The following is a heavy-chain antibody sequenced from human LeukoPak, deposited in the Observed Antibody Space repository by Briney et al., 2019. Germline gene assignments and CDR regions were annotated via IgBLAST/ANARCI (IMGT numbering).Heavy chain of an antibody. J-gene: IGHJ4*02. CDR2: ISGSGDST. CDR1: GFTFTDYA. CDR3: AKGPSGIVVVPGDY. V-gene: IGHV3-23*01. D-gene: IGHD2-2*01. Sequence: GGSLRLSCAASGFTFTDYAMTWVRQAPGKGLEWVSGISGSGDSTYRADSVRGRFAISRDNSKNTLYLQMNSLRAEDTAVYYCAKGPSGIVVVPGDYWGQGTLVTVSS.